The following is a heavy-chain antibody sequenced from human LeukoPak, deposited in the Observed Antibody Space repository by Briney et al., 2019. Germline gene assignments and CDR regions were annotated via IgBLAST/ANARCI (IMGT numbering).Heavy chain of an antibody. D-gene: IGHD5-18*01. V-gene: IGHV3-30-3*01. CDR2: VSYDGSNK. CDR1: GFTFSSYA. CDR3: ARDRYTLDY. Sequence: WGSLRLSCAASGFTFSSYAMHWVRQAPGKGLEWVAVVSYDGSNKYYADSVKGRCTISRDNSKNTLYLQMNSLRAEDPAVYYCARDRYTLDYSGHGTPVTVSS. J-gene: IGHJ4*01.